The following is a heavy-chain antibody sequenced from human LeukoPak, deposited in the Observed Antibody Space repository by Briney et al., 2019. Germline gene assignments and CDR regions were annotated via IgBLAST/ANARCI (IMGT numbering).Heavy chain of an antibody. Sequence: ASVKVSCRASGYTFTDYYIHWVRQAPGQGLEWMGWINPNSGGTNYVQKFQGRVTMTRDTSISTAYMELSRLRSDDTAVYYCARGLLWFGELFAWFDPWGQGTLVTVSS. CDR1: GYTFTDYY. CDR2: INPNSGGT. V-gene: IGHV1-2*02. D-gene: IGHD3-10*01. J-gene: IGHJ5*02. CDR3: ARGLLWFGELFAWFDP.